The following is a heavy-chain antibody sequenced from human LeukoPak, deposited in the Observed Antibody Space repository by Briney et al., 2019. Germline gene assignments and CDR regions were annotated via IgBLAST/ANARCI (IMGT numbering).Heavy chain of an antibody. D-gene: IGHD3-3*02. J-gene: IGHJ4*02. CDR3: AKDGISSCLWY. CDR2: ISYDGSNK. V-gene: IGHV3-30*18. CDR1: GFTFSSYG. Sequence: GGSLRLSCAASGFTFSSYGMHWVRQAPGKGLEWVAVISYDGSNKYYADSVKGRFTISRDNSKNTLYLQMNSLRAEDTAVYYCAKDGISSCLWYWGQGTLVTVSS.